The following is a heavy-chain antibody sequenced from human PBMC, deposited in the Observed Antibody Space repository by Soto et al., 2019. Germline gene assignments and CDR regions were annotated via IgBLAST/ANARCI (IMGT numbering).Heavy chain of an antibody. J-gene: IGHJ3*02. CDR1: GGSISSYY. CDR2: IYYSGST. CDR3: ARVKNDAFDI. Sequence: SETLSLTCTVSGGSISSYYWSWIRQPPGKGLEWIGYIYYSGSTNYNPSLKSRVTISVDTSKNQFSLKLSSVTAADTAVYYCARVKNDAFDIWGQGTMVTVSS. V-gene: IGHV4-59*01.